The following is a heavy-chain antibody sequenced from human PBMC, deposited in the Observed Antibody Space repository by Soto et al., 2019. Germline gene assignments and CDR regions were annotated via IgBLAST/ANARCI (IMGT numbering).Heavy chain of an antibody. CDR2: IYYSGTT. Sequence: LSLTCTISGGSISSGGYYWSWVRQFPGKGLEWIGYIYYSGTTHHNPSLRSRISMSIDTSKNQFSLRLNSVTAADTAVYYCARDVTTKDFFDYWGQGSPVTVSS. V-gene: IGHV4-31*03. J-gene: IGHJ4*02. CDR3: ARDVTTKDFFDY. CDR1: GGSISSGGYY. D-gene: IGHD1-1*01.